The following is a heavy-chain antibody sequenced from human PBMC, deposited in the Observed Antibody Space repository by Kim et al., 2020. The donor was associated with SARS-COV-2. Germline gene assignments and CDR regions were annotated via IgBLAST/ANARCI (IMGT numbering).Heavy chain of an antibody. Sequence: GGALRLSCAASGFTFSSYGMHWVRQAPGKGLEWVAVISYDGSNKYYADSVKGRFTISRDNSQNTLYLQMNSLRAEDTAVYYCARDYYYGSGSPSGDWGQG. J-gene: IGHJ1*01. CDR2: ISYDGSNK. V-gene: IGHV3-33*05. CDR1: GFTFSSYG. CDR3: ARDYYYGSGSPSGD. D-gene: IGHD3-10*01.